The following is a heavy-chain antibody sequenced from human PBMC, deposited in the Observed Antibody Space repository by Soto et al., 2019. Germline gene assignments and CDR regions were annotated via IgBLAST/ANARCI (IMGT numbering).Heavy chain of an antibody. V-gene: IGHV4-59*02. CDR3: SRGVGSSPTRY. Sequence: SDTLSLTCPISGFSVSFYDLIWIRPPPGQALEWIGYIYDTGSPYYNPALRSRVSISADTSKNQISLKLTSATAADTAVYYCSRGVGSSPTRYWGRGTLVNVSS. J-gene: IGHJ4*02. CDR2: IYDTGSP. CDR1: GFSVSFYD. D-gene: IGHD1-26*01.